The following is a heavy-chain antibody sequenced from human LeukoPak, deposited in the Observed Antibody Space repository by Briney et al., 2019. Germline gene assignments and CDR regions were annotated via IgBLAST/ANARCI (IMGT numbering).Heavy chain of an antibody. CDR2: VHYSGST. CDR3: ARGGYSSSWYFDY. V-gene: IGHV4-59*01. D-gene: IGHD6-13*01. CDR1: GGSISPYY. J-gene: IGHJ4*02. Sequence: SETLSLTCTVSGGSISPYYWSWIRQPPGKGLEGIGYVHYSGSTSYKPSLRSRVTISVDTSKNHFTLKLSSVTAADTAVYYCARGGYSSSWYFDYWGQGTLATVSS.